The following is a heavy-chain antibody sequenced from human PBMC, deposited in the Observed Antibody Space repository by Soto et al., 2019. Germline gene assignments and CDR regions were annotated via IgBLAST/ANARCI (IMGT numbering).Heavy chain of an antibody. V-gene: IGHV1-69*01. CDR1: GGTFSSYA. J-gene: IGHJ6*02. CDR2: IIPIFGTA. Sequence: QVQLVQSGAEVKKPGSSVKVSCKASGGTFSSYAISWVRQAPGQGLEWMGGIIPIFGTANYAQKFQGRVTITADESTSTAYMELSSLRSEDTAVYYCARIQTGTPYGYYYYGMEVWGQGTTVTVSS. CDR3: ARIQTGTPYGYYYYGMEV. D-gene: IGHD1-1*01.